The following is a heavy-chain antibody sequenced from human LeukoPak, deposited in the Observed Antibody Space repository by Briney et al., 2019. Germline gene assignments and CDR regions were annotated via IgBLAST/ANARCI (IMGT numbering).Heavy chain of an antibody. CDR1: GGSISGYY. V-gene: IGHV4-59*08. J-gene: IGHJ4*02. CDR2: IYYSGST. Sequence: KTSETLSLTCTVSGGSISGYYWSWIRQPPGKGLEWIGYIYYSGSTNYNPSLKSRVTISVDTSKNQFSLKLSSVTAADTAVYYCARHGAGFWSGYPDYWGQGTLVTVSS. D-gene: IGHD3-3*01. CDR3: ARHGAGFWSGYPDY.